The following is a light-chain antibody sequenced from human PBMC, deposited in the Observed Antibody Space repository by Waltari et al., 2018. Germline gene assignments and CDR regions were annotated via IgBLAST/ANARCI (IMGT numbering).Light chain of an antibody. J-gene: IGKJ4*01. CDR2: WAS. Sequence: DIVMTQSPDSLAVSLGERATINSKSSQSVLHSSNNRNYLAWYQQKPGQPPKLLISWASTRESGVPDRFSGSGSATDFTLTISSLQAEDVAVYYCQQYYSTPPTFGGGTKVEIK. CDR1: QSVLHSSNNRNY. V-gene: IGKV4-1*01. CDR3: QQYYSTPPT.